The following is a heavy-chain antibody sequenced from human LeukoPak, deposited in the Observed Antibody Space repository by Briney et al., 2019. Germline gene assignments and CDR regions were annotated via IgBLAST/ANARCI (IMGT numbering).Heavy chain of an antibody. CDR2: ISSSSAYI. D-gene: IGHD2/OR15-2a*01. V-gene: IGHV3-21*01. CDR3: VRDLDSIAFF. J-gene: IGHJ4*02. CDR1: GFIFSDYS. Sequence: PGGSLRLSCVASGFIFSDYSMDWVRQAPGKGLEWVSSISSSSAYIFYSDSVKGRFTISRDNAKDSMYLQMNSLRAEDTAVYYCVRDLDSIAFFWGQGTLVTVSS.